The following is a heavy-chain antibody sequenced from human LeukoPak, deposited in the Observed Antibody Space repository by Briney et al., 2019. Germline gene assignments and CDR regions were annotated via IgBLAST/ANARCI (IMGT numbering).Heavy chain of an antibody. J-gene: IGHJ6*03. D-gene: IGHD3-3*01. V-gene: IGHV3-11*04. CDR1: GFTFSDYY. CDR2: ISSSGSTI. CDR3: ARGLYYDFWSGLGTYYYYYYYMDV. Sequence: GGSLRLSCAASGFTFSDYYMSWIRQAPGKGLEWVSYISSSGSTIYYADSVKGRFTISRDNAKNSLYLQMNSLRAEDTAVYYCARGLYYDFWSGLGTYYYYYYYMDVWGKGTTVTVSS.